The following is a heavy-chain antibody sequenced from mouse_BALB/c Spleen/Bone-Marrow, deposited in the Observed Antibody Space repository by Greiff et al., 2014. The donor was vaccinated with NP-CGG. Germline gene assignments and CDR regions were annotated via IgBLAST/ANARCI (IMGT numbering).Heavy chain of an antibody. CDR2: INSNGST. D-gene: IGHD5-1-1*01. J-gene: IGHJ1*01. Sequence: EVQVVESGPSLVKPSQTLSLTCSVTGDSITSGYWNWIRKFPGNKFEYMGYINSNGSTYCSPSLKSRILITRDTSKNQYCLQLNSVTPENTATYHCARFSCDHGNTYGWYFDVWGAGTTATVSS. CDR3: ARFSCDHGNTYGWYFDV. V-gene: IGHV3-8*02. CDR1: GDSITSGY.